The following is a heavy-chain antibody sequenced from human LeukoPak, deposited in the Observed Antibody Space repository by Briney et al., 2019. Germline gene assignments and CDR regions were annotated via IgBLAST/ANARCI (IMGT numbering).Heavy chain of an antibody. V-gene: IGHV3-30-3*01. CDR1: GFTFSSYT. CDR2: ISYDGSNK. CDR3: AKDPTYSSSLDY. Sequence: QPGRSLRLSCAASGFTFSSYTMHWVRQAPGQGLEWVAVISYDGSNKYYADSVKGRFTISRDNSKNTLYLQMNSLRAEDTAVYYCAKDPTYSSSLDYWGQGTLVTVSS. J-gene: IGHJ4*02. D-gene: IGHD6-6*01.